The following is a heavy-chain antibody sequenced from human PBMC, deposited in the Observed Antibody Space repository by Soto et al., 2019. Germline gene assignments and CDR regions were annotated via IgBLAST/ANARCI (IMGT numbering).Heavy chain of an antibody. J-gene: IGHJ3*02. CDR2: ISSSSSYI. CDR1: GFTFSSYS. D-gene: IGHD5-12*01. V-gene: IGHV3-21*01. Sequence: EVQLVESGRGLVKPGGSLRLSCAASGFTFSSYSMNWVRQAPGKGLEWVSSISSSSSYIYYADSVKGRFTISRDNAKNSLYLQMNSLRAEDTAVYYCARDKGVDIVATIIAFDIWGQGTMVTVSS. CDR3: ARDKGVDIVATIIAFDI.